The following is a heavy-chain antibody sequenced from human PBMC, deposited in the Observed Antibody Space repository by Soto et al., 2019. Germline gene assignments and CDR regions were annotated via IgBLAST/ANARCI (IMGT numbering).Heavy chain of an antibody. V-gene: IGHV2-5*02. CDR2: IYWDDDK. CDR3: AHSSMATILSLHWYFDL. Sequence: QITLKESGPTLVKPTQTLTLTCTFSGFSLSTSGVGVGWIRQPPGKALEWLALIYWDDDKRYSPSLKSRLTITKDTSKNQVVLTMTNMDPVDTATYYCAHSSMATILSLHWYFDLWGRGTLVTVSS. CDR1: GFSLSTSGVG. J-gene: IGHJ2*01. D-gene: IGHD5-12*01.